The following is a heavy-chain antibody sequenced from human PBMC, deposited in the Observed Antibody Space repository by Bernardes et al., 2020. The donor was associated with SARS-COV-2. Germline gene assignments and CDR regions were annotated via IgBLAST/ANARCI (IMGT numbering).Heavy chain of an antibody. CDR2: ISPDGSST. CDR3: LRSVAPNYGLFDY. J-gene: IGHJ4*02. V-gene: IGHV3-74*01. D-gene: IGHD4-17*01. Sequence: SLRLSFAASGFTLGSHWMHWVRQAPGKGLVWVSRISPDGSSTSNADFVKGRFTISRDNAKNTLYLQMNGLRDEDTAVYYCLRSVAPNYGLFDYWGQGALVTVSS. CDR1: GFTLGSHW.